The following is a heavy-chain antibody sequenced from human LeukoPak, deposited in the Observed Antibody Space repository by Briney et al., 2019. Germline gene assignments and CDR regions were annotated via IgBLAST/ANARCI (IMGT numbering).Heavy chain of an antibody. CDR2: ISASGGTT. CDR1: GFTFSSYA. V-gene: IGHV3-43*02. J-gene: IGHJ4*02. Sequence: QPGGSLRLSCAASGFTFSSYAITWVRQAPGKGLEWVSGISASGGTTYYADSVKGRFTISRDNSKNSLYLQMNSLRTEDTALYYCAKDIHPYSSGWFHWGQGTLVTVSS. D-gene: IGHD6-19*01. CDR3: AKDIHPYSSGWFH.